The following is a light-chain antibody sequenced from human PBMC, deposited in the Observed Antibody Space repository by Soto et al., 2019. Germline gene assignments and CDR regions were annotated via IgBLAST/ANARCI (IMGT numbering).Light chain of an antibody. Sequence: QSALTQPPSASGSPGQSVTISCTGTSSDVGGYNYVSWYQQHPGKAPKVRIYEVSKRPSGVPDRFSGSKSGNTASLTVSGLQAEEEADYYCSSYAGSNNLWVFGGGTKLTVL. CDR1: SSDVGGYNY. J-gene: IGLJ3*02. CDR3: SSYAGSNNLWV. CDR2: EVS. V-gene: IGLV2-8*01.